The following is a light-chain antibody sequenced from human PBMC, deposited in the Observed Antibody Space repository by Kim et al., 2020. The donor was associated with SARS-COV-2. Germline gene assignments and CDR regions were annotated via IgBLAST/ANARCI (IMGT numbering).Light chain of an antibody. CDR2: AAS. CDR1: QGISSY. Sequence: DIQLTQSPSFLSASVGDRVIITCRASQGISSYLAWYQQKPGKAPKLLIYAASTLPSGVPSRFSGSGSGTEFTLTISSLQPEDFATYYCQQLNTYPRTFGQGTKVDIK. V-gene: IGKV1-9*01. CDR3: QQLNTYPRT. J-gene: IGKJ1*01.